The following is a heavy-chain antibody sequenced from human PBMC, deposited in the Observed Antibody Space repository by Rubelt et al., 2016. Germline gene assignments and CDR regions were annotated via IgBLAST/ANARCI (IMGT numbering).Heavy chain of an antibody. CDR1: GFSLSTSGVG. Sequence: QITLKESGPTLVKPTQTLTLTCTFSGFSLSTSGVGVGWIRQPPGKALEWLALIYWDDDKRYSPSLKSRLTITKDTSKNQVVLTMTNIEPVDTATEYCANNLDTAKADYWSQGTLVTVST. D-gene: IGHD5-18*01. J-gene: IGHJ4*02. V-gene: IGHV2-5*02. CDR2: IYWDDDK. CDR3: ANNLDTAKADY.